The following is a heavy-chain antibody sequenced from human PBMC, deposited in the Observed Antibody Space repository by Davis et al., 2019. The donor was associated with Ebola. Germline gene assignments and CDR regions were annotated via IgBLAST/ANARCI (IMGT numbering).Heavy chain of an antibody. V-gene: IGHV3-21*04. Sequence: GESLKISCAASGFTFSDYSMQWVRQAPGKGLEWVSSTTSSSRYIYYADSVKGRFTISRDNAKNSVYLQMNSLRAEDTAMYYCARGDSISGLYGVMGAFDMWGQGTMVTVSS. D-gene: IGHD6-19*01. CDR2: TTSSSRYI. CDR3: ARGDSISGLYGVMGAFDM. CDR1: GFTFSDYS. J-gene: IGHJ3*02.